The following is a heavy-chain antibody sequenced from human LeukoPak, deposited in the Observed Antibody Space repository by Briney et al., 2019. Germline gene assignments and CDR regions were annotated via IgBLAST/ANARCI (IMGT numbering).Heavy chain of an antibody. J-gene: IGHJ4*02. CDR3: ARDSDYSLDY. V-gene: IGHV4-39*07. CDR2: IYYSGST. CDR1: GGSITTSSYY. D-gene: IGHD4-11*01. Sequence: PSETLSLTCTVSGGSITTSSYYWGWIRQPPGKGLEWIGSIYYSGSTHYNPSLKSRFTISVDTSKNQFSLKLSSVTAADTAVYYCARDSDYSLDYWGQGTLVTVSS.